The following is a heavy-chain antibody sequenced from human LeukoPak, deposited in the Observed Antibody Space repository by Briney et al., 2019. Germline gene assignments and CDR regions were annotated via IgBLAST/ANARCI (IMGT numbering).Heavy chain of an antibody. J-gene: IGHJ3*02. CDR1: GFTFSSYW. CDR3: ARGGDSGYLWNAFDI. D-gene: IGHD3-9*01. Sequence: PGGSLRLSCAASGFTFSSYWMNWVRQTRGKGLEWIAFISSSGTNMYYADSVKGRFTISRDNDKNSLYLQMDSLRAEDTTVYYCARGGDSGYLWNAFDIWGQGTMVTVSS. V-gene: IGHV3-48*04. CDR2: ISSSGTNM.